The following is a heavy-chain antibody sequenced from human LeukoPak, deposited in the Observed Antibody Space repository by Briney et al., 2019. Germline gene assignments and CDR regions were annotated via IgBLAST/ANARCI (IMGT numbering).Heavy chain of an antibody. V-gene: IGHV4-34*01. Sequence: PSETLSLTCAVYGGSFSGYYWSWIRQPPGKGLEWIGEINHSGSTNYNPSLKSRVTISVDTSKNQFSLKLSSVTAADTAVYYCARGDTMVRGVTPFDYWGQGTLVTVSS. J-gene: IGHJ4*02. D-gene: IGHD3-10*01. CDR1: GGSFSGYY. CDR2: INHSGST. CDR3: ARGDTMVRGVTPFDY.